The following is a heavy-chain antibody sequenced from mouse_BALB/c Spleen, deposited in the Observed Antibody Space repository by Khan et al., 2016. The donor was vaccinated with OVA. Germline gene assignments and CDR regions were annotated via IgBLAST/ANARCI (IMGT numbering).Heavy chain of an antibody. Sequence: EVQLQESGPGLVKPSQSLSLTCTVTGYSITSDYAWNWIRQFPENKLEWMGFISYSGNTKYNPSLKSRFSITRNTSKNQFFLQLNSVTTEDTATYYCASVYGGDFDYWGQGTSLTVSS. CDR2: ISYSGNT. CDR1: GYSITSDYA. J-gene: IGHJ2*02. D-gene: IGHD1-1*01. V-gene: IGHV3-2*02. CDR3: ASVYGGDFDY.